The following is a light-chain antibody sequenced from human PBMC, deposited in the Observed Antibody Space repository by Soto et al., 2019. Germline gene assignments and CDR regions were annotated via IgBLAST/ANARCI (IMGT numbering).Light chain of an antibody. CDR2: DAS. V-gene: IGKV3-11*01. J-gene: IGKJ5*01. CDR3: LQRSDWPPIT. Sequence: PGERATLSCRASQSVRTYLSWYQQKPGQAPRLLIYDASNRATGIPARFSGSGSGTDFTLTISSLEPEDFAVYYCLQRSDWPPITFGQGTRLEIK. CDR1: QSVRTY.